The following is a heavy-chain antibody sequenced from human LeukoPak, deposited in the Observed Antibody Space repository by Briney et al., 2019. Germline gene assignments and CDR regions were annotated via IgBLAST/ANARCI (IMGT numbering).Heavy chain of an antibody. D-gene: IGHD5-12*01. V-gene: IGHV3-23*01. CDR3: AKDGSSSGYPYYMDV. Sequence: GGSLRLSCEASGCTLSSYAMSWVRQAPGKGLEWVSGISTNGGSTSYADSVKGRFTISRDNSKNTLYLQMNSLRAEDTAVYYCAKDGSSSGYPYYMDVWGKGTTVTVSS. CDR2: ISTNGGST. J-gene: IGHJ6*03. CDR1: GCTLSSYA.